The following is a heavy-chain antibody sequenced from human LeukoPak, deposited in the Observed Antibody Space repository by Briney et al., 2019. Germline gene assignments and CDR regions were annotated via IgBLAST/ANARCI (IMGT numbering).Heavy chain of an antibody. V-gene: IGHV1-2*02. CDR3: ARDRSWAVAGT. D-gene: IGHD6-19*01. Sequence: ASVKVSCKASGYTFTGYYMHWVRQAPGQGLEWMGWINPNSGGTNYAQKFQGRVTMTRDTSISTAYMELSSLRSEDTAVYYCARDRSWAVAGTWGQGTLVTVSS. J-gene: IGHJ5*02. CDR2: INPNSGGT. CDR1: GYTFTGYY.